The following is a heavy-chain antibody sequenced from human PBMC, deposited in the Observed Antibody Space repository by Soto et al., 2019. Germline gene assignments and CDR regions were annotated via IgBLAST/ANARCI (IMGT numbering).Heavy chain of an antibody. J-gene: IGHJ5*02. V-gene: IGHV3-21*01. CDR1: GFTFSSYS. Sequence: EVQLVESGGGLVKPGGSLRLSCAASGFTFSSYSMNWVRQAPGKGLEWVSSISSSSSYIYYADSVKGRFTISRDNTKDSLYLQMISVRAEDTAVYYCARGGQEEYGSGSYSPARVSQWFDPWGQGTLVTVSS. CDR2: ISSSSSYI. CDR3: ARGGQEEYGSGSYSPARVSQWFDP. D-gene: IGHD3-10*01.